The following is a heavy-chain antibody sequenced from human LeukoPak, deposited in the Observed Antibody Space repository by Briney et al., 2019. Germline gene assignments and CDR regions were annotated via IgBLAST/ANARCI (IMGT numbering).Heavy chain of an antibody. D-gene: IGHD2-15*01. CDR2: IIPIFGTA. V-gene: IGHV1-69*05. CDR1: GGTFSSYA. J-gene: IGHJ3*02. CDR3: ASQRSGGAFDI. Sequence: ASVKVSCKASGGTFSSYAISWVRQAPGQGLEWMGGIIPIFGTANYAQKFQGRVTITTDESTSTAYMELSSLRSEDTAVYYCASQRSGGAFDIWGQGTMVTVSS.